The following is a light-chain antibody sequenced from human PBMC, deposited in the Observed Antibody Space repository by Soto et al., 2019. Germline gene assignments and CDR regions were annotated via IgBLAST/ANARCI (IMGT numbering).Light chain of an antibody. CDR1: SRDVGAYNF. CDR3: SSYTSSSTRVV. V-gene: IGLV2-14*01. Sequence: QSALTQPASVSGSPGQSITLSCTGTSRDVGAYNFVSWYQQHPGKAPKLMIYDVINRPSGVSNRFSGSKSGNTASLTISGLQAEDEADYYCSSYTSSSTRVVFGGGTKLTVL. J-gene: IGLJ2*01. CDR2: DVI.